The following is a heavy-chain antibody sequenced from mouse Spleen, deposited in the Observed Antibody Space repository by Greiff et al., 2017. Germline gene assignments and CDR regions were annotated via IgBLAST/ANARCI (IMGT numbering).Heavy chain of an antibody. V-gene: IGHV3-6*01. D-gene: IGHD3-1*01. CDR1: GYSITSGYY. Sequence: EVQLVESGPGLVKPSQSLSLTCSVTGYSITSGYYWNWIRQFPGNKLEWMGYISYDGSNNYNPSLKNRISITRDTSKNQFFLKLNSVTTEDTATYYCARTARATPWFAYWGQGTLVTVSA. CDR2: ISYDGSN. J-gene: IGHJ3*01. CDR3: ARTARATPWFAY.